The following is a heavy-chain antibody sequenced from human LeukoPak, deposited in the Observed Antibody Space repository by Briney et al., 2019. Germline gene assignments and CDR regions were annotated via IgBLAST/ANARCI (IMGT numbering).Heavy chain of an antibody. CDR2: ISGSGGST. Sequence: PGGSLRLSCAASGFTFSSYAVSWVRQAPGKGLEWVSAISGSGGSTYYADSVKGRFTISRDNSKNTLYLQMNSLRAEDTAVYYCAKDLRGRYSPSDYWGQGTLVTVSS. CDR3: AKDLRGRYSPSDY. CDR1: GFTFSSYA. J-gene: IGHJ4*02. V-gene: IGHV3-23*01. D-gene: IGHD5-18*01.